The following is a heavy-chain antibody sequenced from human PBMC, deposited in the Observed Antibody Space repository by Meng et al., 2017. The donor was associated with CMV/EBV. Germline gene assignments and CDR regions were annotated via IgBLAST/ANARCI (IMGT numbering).Heavy chain of an antibody. CDR3: ARHRYRVHYGDYPWYFDY. Sequence: FTGYWIGWVRQMPGKGLEWVGIIYPGDSDARSSPSFQGQVTISADKSISTAYLQWSGLKASDTAMYYCARHRYRVHYGDYPWYFDYWGQGTLVTVSS. CDR2: IYPGDSDA. D-gene: IGHD4-17*01. J-gene: IGHJ4*02. V-gene: IGHV5-51*01. CDR1: FTGYW.